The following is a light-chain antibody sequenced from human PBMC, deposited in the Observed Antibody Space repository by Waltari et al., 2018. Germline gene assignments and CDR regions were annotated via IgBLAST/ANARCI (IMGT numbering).Light chain of an antibody. CDR2: WAS. CDR1: PIVFYRSNNKNY. V-gene: IGKV4-1*01. Sequence: DIVLTQSPASLSVSLGDRATIDCKSSPIVFYRSNNKNYFAWYQQQPGQPPKLLIYWASTRESGVPDRFSGSGSGTDFTLTISSLQAEDVAVYYCQQYYSTIFTFGPGTKVDIK. CDR3: QQYYSTIFT. J-gene: IGKJ3*01.